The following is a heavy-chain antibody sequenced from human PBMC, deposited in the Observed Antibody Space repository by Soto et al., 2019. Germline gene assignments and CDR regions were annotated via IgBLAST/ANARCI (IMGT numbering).Heavy chain of an antibody. J-gene: IGHJ4*02. CDR1: GYSFTKYW. Sequence: VESLKISCKGSGYSFTKYWISWVRQMPGKGLELMGIIHPGDSDARYSPSFQGHVTISADNSINTAYLQWSSLRASDTAIYYCARRADSSGYMEYWGQGILVTVSS. CDR3: ARRADSSGYMEY. D-gene: IGHD3-22*01. CDR2: IHPGDSDA. V-gene: IGHV5-51*01.